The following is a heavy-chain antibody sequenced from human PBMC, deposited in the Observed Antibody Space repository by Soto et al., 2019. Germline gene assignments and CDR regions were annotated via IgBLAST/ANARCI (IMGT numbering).Heavy chain of an antibody. Sequence: EVQLLDSGGDLAQPGGSLRLSCTASGFTFSSFGMTWVRQAPGKGLEWVSAISGSGDSSYYADSMKGRFTISRDNPTNTLYLQINSLRAEDTAVYYCAKVGIGMFSHKHHFEHWGQGTQVTVSS. CDR2: ISGSGDSS. J-gene: IGHJ4*02. CDR1: GFTFSSFG. D-gene: IGHD2-2*03. V-gene: IGHV3-23*01. CDR3: AKVGIGMFSHKHHFEH.